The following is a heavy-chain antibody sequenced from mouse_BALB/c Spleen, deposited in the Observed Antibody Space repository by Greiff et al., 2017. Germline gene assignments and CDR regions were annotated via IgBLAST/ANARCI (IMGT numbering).Heavy chain of an antibody. CDR1: GYSITSDYV. Sequence: ESGPGLVKPSQSLSLTCTVTGYSITSDYVWYWIRQFPGNLLEWMGYISYSGSTSYNPSFKSRISITRDTSKNQFFLQLNSVTTEDTAIYYCARRSGNYLYYAMDYWGQGTSVTVSS. J-gene: IGHJ4*01. D-gene: IGHD2-1*01. CDR3: ARRSGNYLYYAMDY. CDR2: ISYSGST. V-gene: IGHV3-2*02.